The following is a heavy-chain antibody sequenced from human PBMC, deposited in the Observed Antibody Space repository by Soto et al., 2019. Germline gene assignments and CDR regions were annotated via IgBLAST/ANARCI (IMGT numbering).Heavy chain of an antibody. CDR3: ATSPPVAGTENDY. CDR1: GGSFSNYY. Sequence: QVQLQQWGAGLLKPSETLSLTCAVYGGSFSNYYWSWIRQPPGKGLEWIGEINHSGSTNYNPSLKGRVTISVEPSKNQFSLKPDFVTAGDTAVYYFATSPPVAGTENDYWGQGTLVTVSS. CDR2: INHSGST. D-gene: IGHD6-19*01. V-gene: IGHV4-34*01. J-gene: IGHJ4*02.